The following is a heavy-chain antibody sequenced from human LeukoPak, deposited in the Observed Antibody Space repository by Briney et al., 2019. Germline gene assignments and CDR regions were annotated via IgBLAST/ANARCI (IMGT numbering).Heavy chain of an antibody. D-gene: IGHD6-19*01. V-gene: IGHV4-59*01. CDR3: AREGSSGWFDY. Sequence: PSETLSLTCTVSGGSISSYYWSWIRQPPGKGLEWIGYIYYSGSTNYNPSLKSRVTISVDTSKNQFSLKLSSETAADTAVYYCAREGSSGWFDYWGQGTLVTVSS. CDR2: IYYSGST. CDR1: GGSISSYY. J-gene: IGHJ4*02.